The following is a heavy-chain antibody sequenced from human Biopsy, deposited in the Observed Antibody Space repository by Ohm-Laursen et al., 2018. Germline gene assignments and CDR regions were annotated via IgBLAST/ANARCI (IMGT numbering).Heavy chain of an antibody. V-gene: IGHV1-18*01. CDR2: ISAYNGQT. D-gene: IGHD1/OR15-1a*01. J-gene: IGHJ5*02. CDR3: ARDSRNKFDL. Sequence: ASVKVSCKASGDSFSNYAISWVRQAPGLGLEWMGWISAYNGQTSYAPNFQGRLIMTTDTSTGTAYMELRSLRSDDTAMYYCARDSRNKFDLWGQGTLVSVSA. CDR1: GDSFSNYA.